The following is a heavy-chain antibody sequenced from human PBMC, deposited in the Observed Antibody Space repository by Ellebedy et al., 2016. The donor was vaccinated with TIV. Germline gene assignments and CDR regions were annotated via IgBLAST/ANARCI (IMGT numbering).Heavy chain of an antibody. CDR2: INPSGGST. D-gene: IGHD3-10*01. CDR3: ASHFMVRGVNYYYGMDV. CDR1: GYTFTGYY. Sequence: ASVKVSXXASGYTFTGYYMHWVRQAPGQGLEWMGIINPSGGSTSYAQKFQGRVTMTRDTSTSTVYMELSSLRSEDTAVYYCASHFMVRGVNYYYGMDVWGQGTTVTVSS. V-gene: IGHV1-46*01. J-gene: IGHJ6*02.